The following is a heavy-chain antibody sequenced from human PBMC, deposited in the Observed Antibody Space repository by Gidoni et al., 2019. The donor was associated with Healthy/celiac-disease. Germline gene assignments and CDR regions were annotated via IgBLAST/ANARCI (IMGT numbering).Heavy chain of an antibody. J-gene: IGHJ4*02. D-gene: IGHD2-21*01. CDR2: ISSSSSYI. CDR3: AVGDWSAPWGPEDGAYYFDY. V-gene: IGHV3-21*01. Sequence: EVQLVESGGGLVKPGGSLSLSCAASGFTFISYSMNWVRQAPGKGLEWVSSISSSSSYIYYADSVKGRFTISRDNAKNSLYLQMNSLRAEDTAVYYCAVGDWSAPWGPEDGAYYFDYWGQGTLVTVSS. CDR1: GFTFISYS.